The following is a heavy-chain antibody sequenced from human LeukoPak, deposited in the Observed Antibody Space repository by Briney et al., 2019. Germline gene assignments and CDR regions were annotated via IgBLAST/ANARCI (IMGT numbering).Heavy chain of an antibody. CDR3: AKAPRYCSSTSCYATFDY. D-gene: IGHD2-2*01. CDR1: GFTFDDYA. V-gene: IGHV3-43*02. Sequence: GGSLRLSRAASGFTFDDYAMHWVRQAPGKGLEWVSLISGDGGSTYYADSVKGRFAISRDNSKNSLYLQMNSLRTEDTALYYCAKAPRYCSSTSCYATFDYWGQGTLVTVSS. J-gene: IGHJ4*02. CDR2: ISGDGGST.